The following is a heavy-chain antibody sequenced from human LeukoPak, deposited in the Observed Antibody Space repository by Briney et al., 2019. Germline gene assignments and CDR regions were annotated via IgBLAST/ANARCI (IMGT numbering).Heavy chain of an antibody. CDR3: ARGAWGFDY. V-gene: IGHV4-4*02. CDR2: IHDGGNT. D-gene: IGHD7-27*01. Sequence: PAGTLSLTCAVSGGSISSSKWCCCVRPPAGRGLEWTAEIHDGGNTNYMPSLKGRFTISVDKSKNQFFLKLSSVTAEATAVYYCARGAWGFDYWGQGTLVTVSS. J-gene: IGHJ4*02. CDR1: GGSISSSKW.